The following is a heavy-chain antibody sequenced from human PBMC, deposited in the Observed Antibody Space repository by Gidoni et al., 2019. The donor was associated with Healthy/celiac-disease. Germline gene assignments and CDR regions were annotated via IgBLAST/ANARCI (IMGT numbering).Heavy chain of an antibody. CDR3: ARGIDYYDSSGAY. Sequence: HVQLQESGPGLVKTSETLSLTCTVSGSPISSYYWSWIRQPPGKGLEWIGYLYYSGSTNYNPSLKSRVTISVETSKNQFSLKLSSVTAADTAVYYCARGIDYYDSSGAYWGQGTLVTVSS. CDR2: LYYSGST. V-gene: IGHV4-59*01. J-gene: IGHJ4*02. D-gene: IGHD3-22*01. CDR1: GSPISSYY.